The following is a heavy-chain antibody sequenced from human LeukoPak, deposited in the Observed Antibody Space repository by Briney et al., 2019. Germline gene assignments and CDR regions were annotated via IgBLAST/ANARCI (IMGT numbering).Heavy chain of an antibody. CDR3: ARHECGGSCYPEDY. V-gene: IGHV4-59*11. CDR1: GGSINSHY. J-gene: IGHJ4*02. D-gene: IGHD2-15*01. CDR2: ISYSGRT. Sequence: PSETLSLTCTVSGGSINSHYWSWIRQPPGKGLEWIGYISYSGRTNYNPSLKSRVTISVDTSKNQFSLKLSSVTAANTAMYYCARHECGGSCYPEDYWGQGTLVTVSS.